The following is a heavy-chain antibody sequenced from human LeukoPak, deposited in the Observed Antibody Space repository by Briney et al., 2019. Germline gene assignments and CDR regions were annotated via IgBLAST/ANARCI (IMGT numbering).Heavy chain of an antibody. CDR2: IYPGDSDT. CDR3: VRALGYCTSGSCYYYDY. V-gene: IGHV5-51*01. CDR1: GYSFTSYW. J-gene: IGHJ4*02. D-gene: IGHD2-15*01. Sequence: GESLKISCKGSGYSFTSYWTGWVRQMPGKGLEWMGIIYPGDSDTRYSPSFQGQVTISADKSISTAYLQWSSLKASDTAMYYCVRALGYCTSGSCYYYDYWGQGTLVTVSS.